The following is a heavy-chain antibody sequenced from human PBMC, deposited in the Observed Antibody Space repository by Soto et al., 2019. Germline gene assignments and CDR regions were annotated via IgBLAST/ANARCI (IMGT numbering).Heavy chain of an antibody. J-gene: IGHJ4*02. CDR2: ISGDGTTT. CDR3: AIPDCTNDGCLEAAVTVGGALEY. Sequence: EVQLVESGGGLVQPGEALRLACAASGFSIRKYWMHWVRQAPGKGPVWVSYISGDGTTTDYAGSVKGRFTISRDNAKNTLFLHMDSPIVEDTAIYFCAIPDCTNDGCLEAAVTVGGALEYWGRGAQVTVSS. CDR1: GFSIRKYW. V-gene: IGHV3-74*01. D-gene: IGHD2-8*01.